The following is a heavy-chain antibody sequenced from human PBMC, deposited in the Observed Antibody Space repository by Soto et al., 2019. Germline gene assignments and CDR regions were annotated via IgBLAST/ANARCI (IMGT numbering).Heavy chain of an antibody. Sequence: QVQLQESGPGLVKPSGTLSLTCAASSGSIFTTNWWSWVRQSPGRGLQWIGDIYHSGSPKYNPSRMSRVSISIHKSIDRFLLKRTSVTAADTAVYNCARKPDVATAKVVGGYVFDVWGQWTMVTVSS. CDR3: ARKPDVATAKVVGGYVFDV. J-gene: IGHJ3*01. V-gene: IGHV4-4*02. CDR1: SGSIFTTNW. D-gene: IGHD1-26*01. CDR2: IYHSGSP.